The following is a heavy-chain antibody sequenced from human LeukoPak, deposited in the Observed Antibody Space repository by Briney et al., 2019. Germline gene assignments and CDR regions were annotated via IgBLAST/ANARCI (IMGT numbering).Heavy chain of an antibody. CDR2: INHSGST. V-gene: IGHV4-34*01. J-gene: IGHJ6*02. Sequence: SETLSLTCAVYGGSFSGYYWSWIRQPPGKGLEWIGEINHSGSTNSNPSLKSRVTISVDTSKNQFSLKLSSVTAADTAVYYCARGVGLRYFDWGDYYYYGMDVWGQGTTVTVSS. D-gene: IGHD3-9*01. CDR3: ARGVGLRYFDWGDYYYYGMDV. CDR1: GGSFSGYY.